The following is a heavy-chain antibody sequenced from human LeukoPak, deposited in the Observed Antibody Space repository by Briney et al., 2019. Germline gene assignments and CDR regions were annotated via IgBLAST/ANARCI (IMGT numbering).Heavy chain of an antibody. D-gene: IGHD6-19*01. CDR2: IYYSGST. CDR3: ARDKSVAGTALDY. CDR1: GGSISSYY. V-gene: IGHV4-59*01. Sequence: SETLSLTCTVSGGSISSYYWSWIRQPPGKGLEWIGYIYYSGSTNYNPSLKSRVTISVDTSKNQFSLKLSSVTAEDTAVYYCARDKSVAGTALDYWGQGTLVTVSS. J-gene: IGHJ4*02.